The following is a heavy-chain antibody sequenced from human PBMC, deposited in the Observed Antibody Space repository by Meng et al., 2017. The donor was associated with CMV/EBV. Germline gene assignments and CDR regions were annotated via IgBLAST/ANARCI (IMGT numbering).Heavy chain of an antibody. CDR2: ISAYNGST. D-gene: IGHD6-6*01. CDR1: GYTFTSYG. J-gene: IGHJ4*02. Sequence: ASVKVSCKASGYTFTSYGISWVRQAPGQGLEWMGWISAYNGSTSYAQKFQGRVTMTRDTSTSTVYMELSSLRSEDTAVYYCARVTQLAPKQLRSLYYFDYWGQGTLVTVSS. V-gene: IGHV1-18*01. CDR3: ARVTQLAPKQLRSLYYFDY.